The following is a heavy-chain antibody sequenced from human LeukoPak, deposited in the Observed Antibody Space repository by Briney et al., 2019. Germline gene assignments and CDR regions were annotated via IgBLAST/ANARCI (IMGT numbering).Heavy chain of an antibody. CDR2: VSGSGDST. CDR1: GFMYNNYV. V-gene: IGHV3-23*01. Sequence: SGGSLRLSCEASGFMYNNYVMNWVRQAPGKGLEWVSIVSGSGDSTYYADSVKGRFTISRDTSKNTLYLQMNSLRAEDTAVYFCAGRHCSGGGCYFAGADPFDYWGQGTLVTVSS. D-gene: IGHD2-15*01. CDR3: AGRHCSGGGCYFAGADPFDY. J-gene: IGHJ4*02.